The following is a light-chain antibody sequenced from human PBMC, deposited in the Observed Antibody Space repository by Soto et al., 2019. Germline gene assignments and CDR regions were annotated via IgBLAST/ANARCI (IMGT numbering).Light chain of an antibody. CDR3: QQHGNSPNT. J-gene: IGKJ5*01. V-gene: IGKV3-11*01. Sequence: IVLTQSPVTLSLSPGERATLSCRASQNISSYLIWYQQKPGQAPRLLMYDVSNRAAGIPDRFSGSGFGTDFTLTISRLEPEDFAVYYCQQHGNSPNTFGQGTRLEIK. CDR1: QNISSY. CDR2: DVS.